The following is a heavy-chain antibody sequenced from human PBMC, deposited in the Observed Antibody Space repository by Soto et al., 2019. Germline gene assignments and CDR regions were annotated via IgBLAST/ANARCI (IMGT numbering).Heavy chain of an antibody. CDR3: ARGRSIAARPYYFDY. D-gene: IGHD6-6*01. Sequence: SETLSLTCAVYGGSFSGYYWSWIRQPPGKGLEWIGEINHSGSTNYDPSLKSRVTISVDTSKNQFSLKLSSVTAADTAVYYCARGRSIAARPYYFDYWGQGTLVTVSS. V-gene: IGHV4-34*01. J-gene: IGHJ4*02. CDR1: GGSFSGYY. CDR2: INHSGST.